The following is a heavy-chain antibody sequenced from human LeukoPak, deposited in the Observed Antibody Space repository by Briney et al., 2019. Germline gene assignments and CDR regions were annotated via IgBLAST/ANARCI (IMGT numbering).Heavy chain of an antibody. D-gene: IGHD6-19*01. CDR2: ISSSSSYI. J-gene: IGHJ4*02. CDR1: GFTFSSYA. V-gene: IGHV3-21*01. CDR3: ARDEDEQWLAEYYFDY. Sequence: PGGSLRLSCAAFGFTFSSYAMSWVRQAPGKGLEWVSSISSSSSYIYYADSVKGRFTISRDNAKNSLYLQMNSLRAEDTAVYYCARDEDEQWLAEYYFDYWGQGTLVTVSS.